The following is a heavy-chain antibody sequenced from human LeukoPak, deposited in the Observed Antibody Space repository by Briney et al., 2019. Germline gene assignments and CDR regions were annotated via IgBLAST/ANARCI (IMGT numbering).Heavy chain of an antibody. D-gene: IGHD1-26*01. V-gene: IGHV4-59*01. CDR2: IYYTGST. Sequence: SGTLSLTCTVSGDYISGYYWSWIRQPPGKGLEWIGYIYYTGSTNYNPSLKSRVTISVATSKKQFSLKLTSVTAADTAVYYCARALLPCSYYEKYYYYYGLDVWGQGTTVTVSS. J-gene: IGHJ6*02. CDR3: ARALLPCSYYEKYYYYYGLDV. CDR1: GDYISGYY.